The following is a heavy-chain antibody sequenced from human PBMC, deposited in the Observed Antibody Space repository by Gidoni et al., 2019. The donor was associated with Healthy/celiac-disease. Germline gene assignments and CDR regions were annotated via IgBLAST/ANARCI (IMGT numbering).Heavy chain of an antibody. CDR2: INHSGST. CDR1: GGSFSGYY. J-gene: IGHJ4*02. D-gene: IGHD1-7*01. V-gene: IGHV4-34*01. Sequence: QVQLQQWGAGLLKPSETLSLTCAVYGGSFSGYYWSWIRQPPGKGLEWIGEINHSGSTNYNPSLKSRVTISVDTSKNQFSLKLSSVTAADTAVYYCARAEDWNFNYWGQETLVTVSS. CDR3: ARAEDWNFNY.